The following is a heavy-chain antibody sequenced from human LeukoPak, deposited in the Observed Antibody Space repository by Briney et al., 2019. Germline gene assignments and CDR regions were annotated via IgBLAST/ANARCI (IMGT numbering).Heavy chain of an antibody. V-gene: IGHV3-23*01. CDR3: AKTPNIYSNYLY. CDR2: ISGRGGST. CDR1: GFTFGSYA. J-gene: IGHJ4*02. D-gene: IGHD4-11*01. Sequence: PGGSLRLSCAASGFTFGSYAMSWVRQAPGKGLEWVSAISGRGGSTYYADSVKGRFTISRDNSKNTLYLQMNSLRAEDTAVYYCAKTPNIYSNYLYWGQGTLVTVSS.